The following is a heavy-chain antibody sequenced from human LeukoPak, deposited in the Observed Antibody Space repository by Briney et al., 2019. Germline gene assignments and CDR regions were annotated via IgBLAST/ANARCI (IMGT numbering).Heavy chain of an antibody. Sequence: SQTLSLTCAISGDIVSSNSAAWNWSRQSPSRGLEWLVRTYYRSKLYNDYAVSVKSRITINPDTSKNQFSLQLNSVTPEDTAVYYCARDIVVVPAAQVPYYYGMDVWGQGTTVTVSS. D-gene: IGHD2-2*01. V-gene: IGHV6-1*01. CDR1: GDIVSSNSAA. J-gene: IGHJ6*02. CDR2: TYYRSKLYN. CDR3: ARDIVVVPAAQVPYYYGMDV.